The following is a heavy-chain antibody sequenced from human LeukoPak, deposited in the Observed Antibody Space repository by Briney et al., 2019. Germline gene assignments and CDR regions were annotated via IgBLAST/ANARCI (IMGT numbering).Heavy chain of an antibody. Sequence: SETLSLTCTVSGGSISTYYWSWIRQPPGKGLEWIGYISNSGNSNDNPSLKSRLTISIDTSKNQFSLRLNSVTAADTAVYYCARAGSGYSFDYWGQGKLVTVSS. D-gene: IGHD3-22*01. CDR2: ISNSGNS. CDR3: ARAGSGYSFDY. J-gene: IGHJ4*02. V-gene: IGHV4-59*01. CDR1: GGSISTYY.